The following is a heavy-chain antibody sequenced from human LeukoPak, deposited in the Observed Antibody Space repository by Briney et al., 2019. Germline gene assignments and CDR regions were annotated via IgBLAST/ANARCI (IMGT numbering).Heavy chain of an antibody. D-gene: IGHD3-9*01. Sequence: GGSLRLSCAASGFTFSSYGMNWVRQAPGKGLEWVSSISSSTSYIYYADSVKGRFTISRDNAKNSLYLQVNSLRAEDTAMYYCARVGYDILTGQLDYWGQGTLVTVSS. V-gene: IGHV3-21*01. CDR2: ISSSTSYI. CDR1: GFTFSSYG. CDR3: ARVGYDILTGQLDY. J-gene: IGHJ4*02.